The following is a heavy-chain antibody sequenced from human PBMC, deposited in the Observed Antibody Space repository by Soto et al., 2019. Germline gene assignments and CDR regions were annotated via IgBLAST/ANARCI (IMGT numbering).Heavy chain of an antibody. Sequence: GGSLRLSCAASGFTFSNAWMSWVRQAPGKGLEWVGRIKSKTDGGTTDYAAPVKGRFTISRDDSKNTLYLQMNSLKTEDTAVYYCTTTLYYYGSGSYYIPIPARDYWGQGTLVTVSS. CDR1: GFTFSNAW. J-gene: IGHJ4*02. CDR2: IKSKTDGGTT. CDR3: TTTLYYYGSGSYYIPIPARDY. D-gene: IGHD3-10*01. V-gene: IGHV3-15*01.